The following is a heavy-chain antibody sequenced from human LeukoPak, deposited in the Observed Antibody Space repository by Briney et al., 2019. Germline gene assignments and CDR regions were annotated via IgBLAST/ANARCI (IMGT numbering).Heavy chain of an antibody. CDR3: ARGKGIQLWLRPFDY. V-gene: IGHV4-39*01. CDR2: IYDSGST. D-gene: IGHD5-18*01. J-gene: IGHJ4*02. CDR1: GGSIRSSYYY. Sequence: SETLSLTCTVSGGSIRSSYYYWGWICQPPGKGLEWIGSIYDSGSTYYNPSLKSRVTISVDTSKNQFSLKLNSVTAADTAVYYCARGKGIQLWLRPFDYWGQRTLVTVSS.